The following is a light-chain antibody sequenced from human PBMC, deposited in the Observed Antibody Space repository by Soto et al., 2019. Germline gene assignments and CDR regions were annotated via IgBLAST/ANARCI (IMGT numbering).Light chain of an antibody. J-gene: IGLJ1*01. V-gene: IGLV2-14*01. CDR2: EVS. CDR3: SSYTSSSNYV. Sequence: QSVLTQPASVSGSPGQSITISCTGTSSDVGGYNYVSWYQQHPGKAPKLMIYEVSNRPSGVSNRFSGSKSGNTASLTIYGLQAEDEADYYCSSYTSSSNYVFGTGTKLTV. CDR1: SSDVGGYNY.